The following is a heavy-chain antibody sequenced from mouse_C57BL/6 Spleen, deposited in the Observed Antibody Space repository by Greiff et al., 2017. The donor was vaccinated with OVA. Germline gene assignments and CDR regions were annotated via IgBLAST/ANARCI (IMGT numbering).Heavy chain of an antibody. CDR1: GFSLTSYG. CDR2: IWSGGST. Sequence: QVQLQQSGPGLVQPSQSLSITCTVSGFSLTSYGVHWVRQSPGKGLEWLGVIWSGGSTDYNAAFMSRLSLTKDTSKSQVFFKMNSLQADDTSIYDGATYDYGGEGYAMDYWGQGTSVTVSA. V-gene: IGHV2-5*01. D-gene: IGHD2-4*01. J-gene: IGHJ4*01. CDR3: ATYDYGGEGYAMDY.